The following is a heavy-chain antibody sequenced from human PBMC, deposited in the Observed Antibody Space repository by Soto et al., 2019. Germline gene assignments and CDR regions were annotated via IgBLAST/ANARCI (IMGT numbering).Heavy chain of an antibody. CDR3: ASTLDV. V-gene: IGHV3-30-3*01. CDR1: GFTFSSYA. J-gene: IGHJ6*02. CDR2: ISYDGSNK. Sequence: QVQLVESGGGVVQPGRSLRLSCVASGFTFSSYAMHWVRQAPGKGLEWVAVISYDGSNKYYADSVKGRFTISRDNSKNTLYLQRNSLTAVDTAVYYCASTLDVWGHGTTVTVSS.